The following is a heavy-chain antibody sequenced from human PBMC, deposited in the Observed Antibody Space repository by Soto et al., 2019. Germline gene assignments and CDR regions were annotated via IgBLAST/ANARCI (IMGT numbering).Heavy chain of an antibody. CDR1: GFTFSSYG. V-gene: IGHV3-33*01. D-gene: IGHD3-22*01. CDR3: ARYYYDSSGYYPL. CDR2: IWSDGSNK. J-gene: IGHJ4*02. Sequence: QVQLVESGGGVVQPGRSLRLSCAASGFTFSSYGMHWVRQAPGRGLEWVAVIWSDGSNKYYADSVKGRFTISRDNSKNTLYLQMTSLRAEDTAVYYCARYYYDSSGYYPLWGQGTLVTVSS.